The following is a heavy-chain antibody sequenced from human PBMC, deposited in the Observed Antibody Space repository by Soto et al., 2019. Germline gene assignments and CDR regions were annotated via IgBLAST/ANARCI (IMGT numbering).Heavy chain of an antibody. CDR3: ARGIEGWYQGRYYYGMDA. Sequence: QVQLQESGPGLVKPSETLSLTCTVSGGSVSSGSYYWSWIRQPPGKGLEWIGYSYYSGSTNYNPSLESRVTISVDTSKNQFSLKLSSVTAADTAVYYCARGIEGWYQGRYYYGMDAWGQGTTVTVSS. J-gene: IGHJ6*02. CDR1: GGSVSSGSYY. D-gene: IGHD6-19*01. CDR2: SYYSGST. V-gene: IGHV4-61*01.